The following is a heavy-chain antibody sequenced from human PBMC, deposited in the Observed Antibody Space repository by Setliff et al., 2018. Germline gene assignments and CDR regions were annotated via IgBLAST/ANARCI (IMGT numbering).Heavy chain of an antibody. V-gene: IGHV4-39*07. CDR3: ARVAYPNGGSCRYFDN. J-gene: IGHJ4*02. CDR1: GLSISTNRYY. CDR2: MHSDGAT. D-gene: IGHD2-15*01. Sequence: SETLSLTCTVSGLSISTNRYYWGWLRQPPGRGLELIGLMHSDGATYSNPSLQSRVTLSLDASRSQFSLALTSVAAADTAMYYCARVAYPNGGSCRYFDNWGQGTLVTVSS.